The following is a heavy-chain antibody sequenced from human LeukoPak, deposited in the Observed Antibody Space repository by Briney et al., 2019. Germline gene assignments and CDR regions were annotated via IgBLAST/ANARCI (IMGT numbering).Heavy chain of an antibody. J-gene: IGHJ6*03. CDR2: IYYSGST. D-gene: IGHD6-13*01. Sequence: SETLSLTCTVSGGSIGSSSYYWGWIRQPPGKGLEWIGSIYYSGSTYYNPSLKSRVTISVDTSKNQFSLKLSSVTAADTAVYYCASSSDVGYYYYYMDVWGKGTTVTVSS. CDR1: GGSIGSSSYY. V-gene: IGHV4-39*07. CDR3: ASSSDVGYYYYYMDV.